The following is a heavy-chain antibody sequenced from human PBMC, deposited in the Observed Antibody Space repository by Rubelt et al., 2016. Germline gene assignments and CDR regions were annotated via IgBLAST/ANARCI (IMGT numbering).Heavy chain of an antibody. CDR1: GFTFSSYA. J-gene: IGHJ3*02. CDR3: ARDQGHITMIVVDGGDAFDI. V-gene: IGHV3-33*08. Sequence: VQLVESGGGVVQPGRSLRLSCAASGFTFSSYAMHWVRQAPGKGLEWVAVIWYDGSNKYYADSVKGRFTISRDNSKNTLYLQRNSLRAEDTAVYYCARDQGHITMIVVDGGDAFDIWGQGTMVTVSS. CDR2: IWYDGSNK. D-gene: IGHD3-22*01.